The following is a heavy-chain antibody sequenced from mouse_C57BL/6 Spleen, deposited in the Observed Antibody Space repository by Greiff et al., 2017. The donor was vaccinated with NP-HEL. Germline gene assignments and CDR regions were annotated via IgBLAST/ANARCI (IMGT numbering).Heavy chain of an antibody. CDR1: GFNIKNTY. V-gene: IGHV14-3*01. D-gene: IGHD2-1*01. J-gene: IGHJ3*01. CDR2: IDPANGNT. Sequence: VQLKESVAELVRPGASVKLSCTASGFNIKNTYMHWVKQRPEQGLEWIGRIDPANGNTKYAPKFQGKATITADTSSNTAYLQLSSLTSEDTAIYYCASPNYGNYVLFAYWGQGTLVTVSA. CDR3: ASPNYGNYVLFAY.